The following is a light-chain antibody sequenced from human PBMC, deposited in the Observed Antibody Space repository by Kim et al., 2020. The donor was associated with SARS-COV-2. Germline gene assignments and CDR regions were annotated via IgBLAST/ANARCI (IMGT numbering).Light chain of an antibody. CDR3: QAWDSSTFYV. Sequence: VAPGQTASITCSGDKLGDKYVSWYQQKPGQSPVLVIYQDTKRPSGIPERFSGSNSGNTATLIISGTQAMDEADYYCQAWDSSTFYVFGSGTKVTVL. V-gene: IGLV3-1*01. CDR1: KLGDKY. CDR2: QDT. J-gene: IGLJ1*01.